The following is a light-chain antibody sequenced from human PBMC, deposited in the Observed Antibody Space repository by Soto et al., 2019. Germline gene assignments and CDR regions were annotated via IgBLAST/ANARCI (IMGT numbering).Light chain of an antibody. CDR1: QSVSTN. V-gene: IGKV3-15*01. CDR3: QQYNNWPPGYT. J-gene: IGKJ2*01. Sequence: EIVLTKSPATLSLPPGERATLSCRASQSVSTNLPWYQQKPDQAPRLLIYGASTRATGIPARFSGSGSGTEFTLTISSLQSEDFAVYYCQQYNNWPPGYTFGQGTKLEIK. CDR2: GAS.